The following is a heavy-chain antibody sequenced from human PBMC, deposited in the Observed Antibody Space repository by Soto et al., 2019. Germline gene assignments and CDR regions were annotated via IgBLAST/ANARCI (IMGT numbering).Heavy chain of an antibody. V-gene: IGHV1-8*01. CDR3: ASPREYGDLRYFDL. CDR2: MNPNSGNT. D-gene: IGHD4-17*01. CDR1: GYTFTSYD. J-gene: IGHJ2*01. Sequence: QVQLVQSGAEVKKPGASVKVSCKASGYTFTSYDINWVRQATGQGLEWMGWMNPNSGNTGYAQKFQGRVTMTRNTSISKAYMELSSLRSEGTAVHYCASPREYGDLRYFDLWGRGTLVAVSS.